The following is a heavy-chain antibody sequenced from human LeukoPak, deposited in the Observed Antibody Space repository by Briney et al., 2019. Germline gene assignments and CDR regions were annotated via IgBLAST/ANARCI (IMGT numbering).Heavy chain of an antibody. CDR1: GFTFSSYA. V-gene: IGHV3-30*04. CDR3: ARVQMATISEGAFDI. J-gene: IGHJ3*02. D-gene: IGHD5-24*01. Sequence: PGRSLRLSCAASGFTFSSYAMHWVRQAPGKGLEWVAVISYDGSNKYYADSVKGRFTISRDNSKNTLYLQMNSLRAEDTAVYYCARVQMATISEGAFDIWGQGTMVTVSS. CDR2: ISYDGSNK.